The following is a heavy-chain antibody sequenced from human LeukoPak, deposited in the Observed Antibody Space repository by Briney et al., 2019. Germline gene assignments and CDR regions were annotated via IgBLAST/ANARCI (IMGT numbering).Heavy chain of an antibody. J-gene: IGHJ4*01. CDR1: GFTFSNSA. V-gene: IGHV3-23*01. Sequence: GGSLRLSCAASGFTFSNSAMSWVRQAPGKGLEWVSILSGSGITTYYADSVKGRFTISRDNSKNTLYLQMNTLRAEDSALYYCAKGIYSSGWSYYDYWGHGTLVTVSS. CDR3: AKGIYSSGWSYYDY. D-gene: IGHD6-25*01. CDR2: LSGSGITT.